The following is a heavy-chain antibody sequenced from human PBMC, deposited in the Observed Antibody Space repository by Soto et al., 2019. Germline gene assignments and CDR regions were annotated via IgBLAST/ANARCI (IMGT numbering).Heavy chain of an antibody. V-gene: IGHV3-23*01. D-gene: IGHD3-3*01. CDR1: GFTFSSYA. CDR3: AKGLYYDFWSGSSPKLYGMEV. Sequence: GGSLRLSCAASGFTFSSYAMSWVRQAPGKGLEWVSAISGSGGSTYYADSVKGRFTISRDNSKNTLYLQMNSLRAEDTAVYYCAKGLYYDFWSGSSPKLYGMEVWGQGTTVTVSS. J-gene: IGHJ6*02. CDR2: ISGSGGST.